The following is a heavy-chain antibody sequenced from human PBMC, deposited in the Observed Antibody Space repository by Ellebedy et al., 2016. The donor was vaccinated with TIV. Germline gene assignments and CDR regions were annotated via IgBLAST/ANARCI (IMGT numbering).Heavy chain of an antibody. CDR1: GGSISSSNW. J-gene: IGHJ6*02. D-gene: IGHD3-10*01. V-gene: IGHV4-4*02. CDR2: IYHSGST. CDR3: ARIGSGSYRYGSTGYGMDV. Sequence: MPSETLSLTCAVSGGSISSSNWWSWVRQPPGKGLEWIGEIYHSGSTNYNPSLKSRFTISVDKSKNQFSLKLSSVTAADTAVYYCARIGSGSYRYGSTGYGMDVWGQGTTVTVSS.